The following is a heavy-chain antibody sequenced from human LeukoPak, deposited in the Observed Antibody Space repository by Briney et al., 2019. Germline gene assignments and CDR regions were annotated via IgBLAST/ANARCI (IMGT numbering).Heavy chain of an antibody. Sequence: TGGSLRLSCAASGFTFSSYAMSWVRQAPGKGLEWVSAISGSGGSTYYADSVKGRFTISRDNSKNTLYLQMNSLRAEDTAVYYCAKRGSDFWSPTDYWGQGTLVTASS. CDR1: GFTFSSYA. CDR3: AKRGSDFWSPTDY. D-gene: IGHD3-3*01. V-gene: IGHV3-23*01. CDR2: ISGSGGST. J-gene: IGHJ4*02.